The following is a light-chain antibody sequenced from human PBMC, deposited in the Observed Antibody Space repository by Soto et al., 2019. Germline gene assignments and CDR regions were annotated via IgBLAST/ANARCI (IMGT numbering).Light chain of an antibody. Sequence: DIQMTQSPSTLSASVGDRVTITCRASQSISSWLAWYQQKPGKAPKLLFYDASSLESGVPSRLSGSGSGTEFTLTISSLQPDDFATYYCQQYNSYLWTFGQGTKV. V-gene: IGKV1-5*01. CDR2: DAS. CDR3: QQYNSYLWT. J-gene: IGKJ1*01. CDR1: QSISSW.